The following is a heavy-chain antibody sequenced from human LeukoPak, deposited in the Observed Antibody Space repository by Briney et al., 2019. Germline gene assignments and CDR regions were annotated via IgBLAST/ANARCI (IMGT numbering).Heavy chain of an antibody. Sequence: GGSLRLSCAASGFTFSSYSMNWVRQAPGKGLEWVAVISYDGSNKYYADSVKGRFTISRDNSKNTLYLQMNSLRAEDTAVYYCAKDAAAGDFDYWGQGTLVTVSS. J-gene: IGHJ4*02. CDR1: GFTFSSYS. CDR3: AKDAAAGDFDY. CDR2: ISYDGSNK. V-gene: IGHV3-30*18. D-gene: IGHD6-13*01.